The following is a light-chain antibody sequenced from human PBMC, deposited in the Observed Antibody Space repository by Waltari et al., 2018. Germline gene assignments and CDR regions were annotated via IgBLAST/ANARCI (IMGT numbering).Light chain of an antibody. Sequence: EIVFTQSPAILSFSPGERATPPCRASQSVETYLAWYQQRPGQSPRLLIYDASYRATGIPARFSGSGSETDFTLTISSLQPEDFAVYYCQQRRNWPLTFGGGTRVQI. CDR2: DAS. CDR3: QQRRNWPLT. J-gene: IGKJ4*01. CDR1: QSVETY. V-gene: IGKV3-11*01.